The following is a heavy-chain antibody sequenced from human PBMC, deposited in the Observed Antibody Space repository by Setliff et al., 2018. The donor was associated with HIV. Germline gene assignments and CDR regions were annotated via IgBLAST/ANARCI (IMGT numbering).Heavy chain of an antibody. CDR3: AKFYCPHGVCYGFDI. Sequence: ASVKVSCKASGYTLSGNDVQWVRQAPGQGLEWMGRITPKNGATTYAPKFQGRVTMTRDTSIRTAYMELTELTNDDTAVYYCAKFYCPHGVCYGFDIWGQGTMVTVS. V-gene: IGHV1-2*06. CDR2: ITPKNGAT. CDR1: GYTLSGND. D-gene: IGHD2-8*01. J-gene: IGHJ3*02.